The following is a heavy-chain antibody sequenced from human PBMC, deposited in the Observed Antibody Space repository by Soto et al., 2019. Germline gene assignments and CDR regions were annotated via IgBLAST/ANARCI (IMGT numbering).Heavy chain of an antibody. CDR1: GFTFSSYG. CDR2: IWYDGSNK. J-gene: IGHJ3*02. V-gene: IGHV3-33*01. CDR3: ARERARDAFDI. Sequence: QVQLVESGGGVVQPGRSLRLSCAASGFTFSSYGMHWVRQAPGKGLEWVAVIWYDGSNKYYADSVKGRFTISRDNSKNTLYLQMNSLRAEDMAVYYCARERARDAFDIWGQGTMVTVSS.